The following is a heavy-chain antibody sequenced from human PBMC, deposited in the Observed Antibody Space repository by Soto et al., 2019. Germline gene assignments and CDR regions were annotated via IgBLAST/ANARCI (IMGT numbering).Heavy chain of an antibody. Sequence: EVQLVESGGGLVQPGGSLRLSCAASGFTFSSYWMHWVRQAPGMGLVWVSRIYSDESSTTYADSVKGRFTISRDNXXXXXXXXXXXXXXXXXXXXXXXRENTWGSWPNFDYWGQGTLVTV. J-gene: IGHJ4*02. CDR3: XRENTWGSWPNFDY. V-gene: IGHV3-74*01. CDR1: GFTFSSYW. D-gene: IGHD6-13*01. CDR2: IYSDESST.